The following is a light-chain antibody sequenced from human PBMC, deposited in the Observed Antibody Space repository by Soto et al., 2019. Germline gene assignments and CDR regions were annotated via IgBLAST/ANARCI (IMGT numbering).Light chain of an antibody. J-gene: IGLJ1*01. V-gene: IGLV2-14*03. CDR2: EDS. CDR3: SSDTTTTTVV. CDR1: SSDVGGYNF. Sequence: QSVLTQPASVFGYPGQSITFSYTGTSSDVGGYNFVSWYQQHPGKAPKLMIYEDSSRPSGVSNRFSGSKSDNAASLNISGLQPEDEGDYYCSSDTTTTTVVFGTGTKV.